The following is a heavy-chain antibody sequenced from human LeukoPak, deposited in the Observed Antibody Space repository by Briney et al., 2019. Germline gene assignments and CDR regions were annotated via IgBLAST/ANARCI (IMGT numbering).Heavy chain of an antibody. CDR2: INHSGST. Sequence: SETLSLTCAVYGGSFSGYYWSWIRQPPGKGLEWIGEINHSGSTNYNPSLKSRVTISVDTSKNQFSLKLSSVTAADTAVYYCARGGNYYYYYMDVWGKGTTVTVSS. V-gene: IGHV4-34*01. CDR3: ARGGNYYYYYMDV. J-gene: IGHJ6*03. CDR1: GGSFSGYY.